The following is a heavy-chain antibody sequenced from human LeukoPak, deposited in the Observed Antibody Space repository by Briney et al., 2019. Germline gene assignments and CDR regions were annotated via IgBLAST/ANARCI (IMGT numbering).Heavy chain of an antibody. CDR2: IYYSGST. V-gene: IGHV4-59*12. Sequence: SETLSLTCTVSGGSISSYYWSWIRQPPGKGLEWIGDIYYSGSTNYNPSLKSRVTISVDKSKRHFSLKLTSVTAADTAVYYCARGAGAGSRSDWFDPWGQGTLVTVSP. J-gene: IGHJ5*02. CDR1: GGSISSYY. D-gene: IGHD3-10*01. CDR3: ARGAGAGSRSDWFDP.